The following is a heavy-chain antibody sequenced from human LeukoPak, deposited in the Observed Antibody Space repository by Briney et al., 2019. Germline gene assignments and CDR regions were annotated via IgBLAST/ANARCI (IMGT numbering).Heavy chain of an antibody. CDR3: TRDVDGSGGG. D-gene: IGHD6-19*01. CDR2: INSDGSST. J-gene: IGHJ4*02. V-gene: IGHV3-74*01. Sequence: GGSLRLSCAASGFTFSSYWMHWVRQAPGKGLVWVSRINSDGSSTRYADSVKGRFTISRDNSQNTLYLQMNSLRPEDTAVYYCTRDVDGSGGGWGQGTLVTVSS. CDR1: GFTFSSYW.